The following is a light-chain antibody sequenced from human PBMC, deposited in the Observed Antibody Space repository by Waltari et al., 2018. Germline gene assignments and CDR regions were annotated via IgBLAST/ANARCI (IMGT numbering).Light chain of an antibody. V-gene: IGKV1-5*03. Sequence: DIQMTQSPSTLSAAVGDRGTSTCRTSQNINSWLAWYQQKPGKAPKLLSYKASSLESGVPSRFSGSGSGTEFTLTITSLQPDDFATYFCQHYNNYSPWTFGQGTKVEVK. J-gene: IGKJ1*01. CDR3: QHYNNYSPWT. CDR2: KAS. CDR1: QNINSW.